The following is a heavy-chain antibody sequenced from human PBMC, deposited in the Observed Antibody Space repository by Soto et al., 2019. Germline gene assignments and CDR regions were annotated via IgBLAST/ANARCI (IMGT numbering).Heavy chain of an antibody. CDR1: GYTFTSYG. D-gene: IGHD6-6*01. J-gene: IGHJ6*02. Sequence: ASVKVSCKASGYTFTSYGISWVRQAPGQGLEWMGWISAYNGNTNYAQKLQGRVTMTTDTSTGTAYMELRSLRSDDTAVYYCAREGDSSSSLLPYYYYYGMDVWGQGTTVTVSS. CDR2: ISAYNGNT. CDR3: AREGDSSSSLLPYYYYYGMDV. V-gene: IGHV1-18*01.